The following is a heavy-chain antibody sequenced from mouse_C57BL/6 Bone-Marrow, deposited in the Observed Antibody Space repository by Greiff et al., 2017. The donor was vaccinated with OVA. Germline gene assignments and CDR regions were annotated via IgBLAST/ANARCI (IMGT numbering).Heavy chain of an antibody. CDR2: ISDGGSYT. CDR3: ARVGLTLYYCAMDY. CDR1: GFTFSSYA. Sequence: EVKLVESGGGLVKPGGSLKLSCAASGFTFSSYAMSWVRQTPEKRLEWVATISDGGSYTYYPDNVKGRFTISRDNAKNNLYLQMSHLKSEDTAMYYCARVGLTLYYCAMDYWGQGTSVTVSS. V-gene: IGHV5-4*03. J-gene: IGHJ4*01. D-gene: IGHD2-2*01.